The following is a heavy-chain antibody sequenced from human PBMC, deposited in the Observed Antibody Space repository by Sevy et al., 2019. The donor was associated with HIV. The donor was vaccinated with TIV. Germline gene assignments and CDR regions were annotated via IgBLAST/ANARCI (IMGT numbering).Heavy chain of an antibody. CDR1: GFTFSSYA. J-gene: IGHJ3*02. D-gene: IGHD1-26*01. CDR2: ISSSSADI. V-gene: IGHV3-21*01. Sequence: GGSLRLSCAASGFTFSSYAMHWVRQAPGEGLKWVSSISSSSADIYYTDSVKGRFTVSRDNSRKSLFLQMNGLSAEDTALYYCARDLLVGSTYVFDIWGRGTMVTVSS. CDR3: ARDLLVGSTYVFDI.